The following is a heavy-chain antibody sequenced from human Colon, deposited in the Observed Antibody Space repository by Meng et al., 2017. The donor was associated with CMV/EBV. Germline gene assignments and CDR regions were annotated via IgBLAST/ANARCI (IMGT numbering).Heavy chain of an antibody. CDR1: GFPLSDYY. D-gene: IGHD3-10*01. V-gene: IGHV3-11*01. CDR3: ARGNTGGDYYFYGMDL. J-gene: IGHJ6*02. CDR2: ISTSGSTV. Sequence: GESLKISCTASGFPLSDYYIKWIRQAPGKGLEYVAYISTSGSTVYYADSVMGRLTISRDNINNVVSLHMTSLRGDDAGAYYCARGNTGGDYYFYGMDLWGQGTTVTVSS.